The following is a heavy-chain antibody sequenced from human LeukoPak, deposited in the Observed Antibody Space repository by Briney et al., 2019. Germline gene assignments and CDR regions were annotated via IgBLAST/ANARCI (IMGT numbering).Heavy chain of an antibody. V-gene: IGHV3-7*01. CDR1: GFSFSSLW. CDR3: ARDPDYGDSGAFFDY. CDR2: INKDGSGK. D-gene: IGHD4-17*01. J-gene: IGHJ4*02. Sequence: PGGSLRLSCAASGFSFSSLWMSWVRQAPGRGLEWVASINKDGSGKYYVDSVKGRFTISRDNAKNSLSLQMNSLTAEDTAVYYCARDPDYGDSGAFFDYWGQGTLVTVSS.